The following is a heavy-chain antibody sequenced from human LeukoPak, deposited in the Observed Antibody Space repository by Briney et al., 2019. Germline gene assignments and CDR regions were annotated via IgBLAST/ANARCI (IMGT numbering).Heavy chain of an antibody. CDR2: IYSGGST. Sequence: PGGSLRLSFAASGFTVSSNYMSWVRQAPGKGLEWVSVIYSGGSTYYADSVKGRFTISRDNSKNTLYLQMNSLRAEDTAVYYCAREFIAAAGLGDWGQGTLVTVSS. J-gene: IGHJ4*02. CDR3: AREFIAAAGLGD. CDR1: GFTVSSNY. V-gene: IGHV3-53*01. D-gene: IGHD6-13*01.